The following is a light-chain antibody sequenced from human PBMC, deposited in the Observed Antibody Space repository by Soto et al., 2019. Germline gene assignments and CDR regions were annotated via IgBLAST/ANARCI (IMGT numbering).Light chain of an antibody. J-gene: IGLJ1*01. CDR3: SSYSISTAYL. CDR1: SSDVGVYNY. CDR2: EVS. V-gene: IGLV2-14*01. Sequence: QSALTQPASVSGTPGQSITISCTGTSSDVGVYNYVSWYQQHPGKVPKLMIYEVSNRPSGVSNRFSGSKSGNTASLTISGLQAEDEADYFCSSYSISTAYLFGTGTKLTVL.